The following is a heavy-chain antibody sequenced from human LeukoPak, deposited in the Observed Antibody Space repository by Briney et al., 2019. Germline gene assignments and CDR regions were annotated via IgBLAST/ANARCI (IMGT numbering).Heavy chain of an antibody. J-gene: IGHJ4*02. Sequence: GRSLRLPCTVSGFTFTIYATHWVRQAPGKGLEWVAVTDGSNTFYADSVKGRFNLSSDKSKNTLYLQMNNLRVEDTAVYYCAKDLIAGAPDYFDSWGQGTLVTVSS. D-gene: IGHD1-14*01. CDR1: GFTFTIYA. CDR3: AKDLIAGAPDYFDS. V-gene: IGHV3-30*18. CDR2: TDGSNT.